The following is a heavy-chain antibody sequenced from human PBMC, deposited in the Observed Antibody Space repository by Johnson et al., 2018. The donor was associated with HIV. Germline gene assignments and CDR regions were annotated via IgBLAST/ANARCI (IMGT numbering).Heavy chain of an antibody. CDR1: GFTFDDYA. CDR2: ISWNSGNI. D-gene: IGHD6-13*01. Sequence: LVESGGSLVQPGMSLRLSCAASGFTFDDYAMHWVRQAPGKGLEWVSGISWNSGNIDYADSMKGRFTISRDNAKNSLYLQMNSLRAEDTALYYCAYSSSWAAGAFDIWGQGTMVTVSS. J-gene: IGHJ3*02. V-gene: IGHV3-9*01. CDR3: AYSSSWAAGAFDI.